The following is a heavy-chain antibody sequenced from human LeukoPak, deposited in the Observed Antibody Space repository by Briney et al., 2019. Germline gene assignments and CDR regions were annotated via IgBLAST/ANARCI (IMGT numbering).Heavy chain of an antibody. CDR1: GYTFTSYA. CDR2: IIPILGIA. Sequence: SVKVSCKASGYTFTSYAISWVRQAPGQGLEWMGRIIPILGIANYAQKFQGRVTITADKSTSTAYMELSSLRSEDTAVYYCARGLCSSTSCYTPYYYYGMDVWGQGTTVTVSS. D-gene: IGHD2-2*02. J-gene: IGHJ6*02. CDR3: ARGLCSSTSCYTPYYYYGMDV. V-gene: IGHV1-69*04.